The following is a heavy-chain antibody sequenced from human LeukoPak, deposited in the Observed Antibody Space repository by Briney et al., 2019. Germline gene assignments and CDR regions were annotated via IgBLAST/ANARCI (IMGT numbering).Heavy chain of an antibody. J-gene: IGHJ4*02. Sequence: PGGSLRLSCAASGFTFSTYAMSWVRQAPGRGLEWVSAISGSSDTTYYADSVKGRFTISRDNSKNTLYLQMNSLRAGDTAVYYCANREGGYTYDPFDYWGQGTLVTVSS. CDR3: ANREGGYTYDPFDY. V-gene: IGHV3-23*01. CDR1: GFTFSTYA. D-gene: IGHD5-18*01. CDR2: ISGSSDTT.